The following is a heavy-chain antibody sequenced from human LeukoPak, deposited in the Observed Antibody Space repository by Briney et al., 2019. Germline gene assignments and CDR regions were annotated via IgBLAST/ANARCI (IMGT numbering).Heavy chain of an antibody. CDR1: GYTFTHYA. V-gene: IGHV1-3*03. D-gene: IGHD4-17*01. CDR2: INAGHVKT. Sequence: ASVKVSCKTSGYTFTHYAIHWVRQAPGQRLEWMGWINAGHVKTKYSQDFQDRVTITSDTSASTVYMDLSSLKCEDMAVYYCARSGGSRGTVTPPGDFWGQGTLVTVSS. CDR3: ARSGGSRGTVTPPGDF. J-gene: IGHJ4*02.